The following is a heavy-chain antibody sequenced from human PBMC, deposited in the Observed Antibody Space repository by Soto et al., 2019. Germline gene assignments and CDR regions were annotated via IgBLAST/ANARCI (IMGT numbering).Heavy chain of an antibody. Sequence: QVRLVQSEAEVKKAGSSVKVSCKASGGTFSSDAVTWVRQAPGQGLEWMGGVIPIFPKANYAQKFQGRATITVDKSTSTVYMELNSLKSEDTAMYYCARCYSDSSGPGYLDSWGQGTLVTV. CDR2: VIPIFPKA. J-gene: IGHJ4*02. CDR1: GGTFSSDA. V-gene: IGHV1-69*06. D-gene: IGHD3-22*01. CDR3: ARCYSDSSGPGYLDS.